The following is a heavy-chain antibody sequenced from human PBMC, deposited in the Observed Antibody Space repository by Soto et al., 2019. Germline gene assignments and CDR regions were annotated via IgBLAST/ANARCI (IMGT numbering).Heavy chain of an antibody. J-gene: IGHJ4*02. V-gene: IGHV1-18*01. Sequence: QVQLVQSGAEVKKPGASVKVSCKASGYTFTTYGISCVRQAPGQGLEWMGRISTYNGNTDYAQKLQGRVTMTTDTCASRAYMELRSLRFYDTAVYACARRNGYSILWYLGDFDYWGQGTMLTVSS. D-gene: IGHD6-13*01. CDR2: ISTYNGNT. CDR3: ARRNGYSILWYLGDFDY. CDR1: GYTFTTYG.